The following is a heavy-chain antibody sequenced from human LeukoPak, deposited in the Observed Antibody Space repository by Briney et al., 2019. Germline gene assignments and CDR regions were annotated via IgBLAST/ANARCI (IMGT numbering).Heavy chain of an antibody. CDR3: ASSGWYSSRPLGFDY. V-gene: IGHV5-51*01. Sequence: GEALKISCKGSGYSFTSYWIGWVRQMPGKGLEWMGIIYPGDSDTSYSPSFQGQVTISADKSISTAYLQWSSLKASDTGMYYCASSGWYSSRPLGFDYWGQGTLVTVSS. D-gene: IGHD6-19*01. CDR1: GYSFTSYW. J-gene: IGHJ4*02. CDR2: IYPGDSDT.